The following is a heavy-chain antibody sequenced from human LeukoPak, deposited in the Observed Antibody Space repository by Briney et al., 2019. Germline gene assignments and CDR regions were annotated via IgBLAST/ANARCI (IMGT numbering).Heavy chain of an antibody. CDR2: IHSSSGSTI. Sequence: GGSLRLSCAASGFTFSDYYMSWIRQAPGKRLEWVSYIHSSSGSTIWYADSVKGRFTISRDNAKNSLYLQMNSLRAEDTAVYYCTRPSTGTTSQFDYWGQGTLVTVSS. D-gene: IGHD1-7*01. J-gene: IGHJ4*02. V-gene: IGHV3-11*04. CDR3: TRPSTGTTSQFDY. CDR1: GFTFSDYY.